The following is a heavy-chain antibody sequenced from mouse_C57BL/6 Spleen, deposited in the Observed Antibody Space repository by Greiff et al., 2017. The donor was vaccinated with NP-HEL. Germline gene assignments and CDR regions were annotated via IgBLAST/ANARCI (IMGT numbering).Heavy chain of an antibody. CDR2: ISSGGDYI. Sequence: EVKLMESGEGLVKPGGSLKLSCAASGFTFSSYAMSWVRQTPEKRLEWVAYISSGGDYIYYADTVKGRFTISRDNARNTLYLQMSSLKSEDTAMYYCTGIYYDYDVAWFAYWGQGTLVTVSA. CDR1: GFTFSSYA. D-gene: IGHD2-4*01. J-gene: IGHJ3*01. V-gene: IGHV5-9-1*02. CDR3: TGIYYDYDVAWFAY.